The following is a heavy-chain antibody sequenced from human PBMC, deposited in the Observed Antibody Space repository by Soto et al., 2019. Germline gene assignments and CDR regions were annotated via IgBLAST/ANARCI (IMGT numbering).Heavy chain of an antibody. D-gene: IGHD6-6*01. CDR2: ISPSGTT. CDR1: SGSLSGYY. CDR3: ARAPKVSGSAQTRPDF. Sequence: LSLTCSLYSGSLSGYYWSWIRQPPGKGLEWIGEISPSGTTNYSPSLKSRVSISVDTSRNQFSLNLTSLTAADTAVYYCARAPKVSGSAQTRPDFWGQGSLVTVSS. J-gene: IGHJ4*02. V-gene: IGHV4-34*01.